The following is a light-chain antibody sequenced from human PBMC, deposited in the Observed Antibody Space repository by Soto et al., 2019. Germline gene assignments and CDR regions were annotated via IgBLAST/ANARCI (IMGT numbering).Light chain of an antibody. V-gene: IGLV1-44*01. Sequence: HSVLTQPPSASGTPGQRVTISCSGSDSNIGSNIVNWYQQLPGTAPKLLIFANNQRPSGVPDRLSGSKSGTSASLAISGLQSEDEADYYCAAWDDSLNGHVAFGGGTKLTVL. CDR3: AAWDDSLNGHVA. CDR2: ANN. CDR1: DSNIGSNI. J-gene: IGLJ2*01.